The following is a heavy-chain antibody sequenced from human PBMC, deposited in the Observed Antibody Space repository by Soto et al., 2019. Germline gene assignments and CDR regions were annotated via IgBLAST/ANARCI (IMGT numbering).Heavy chain of an antibody. D-gene: IGHD3-3*01. CDR2: IYWDDDK. Sequence: QITLKESGPTVVKPTETLTLTCTFSGFSLTTSGVGVGWVRQSPGKAPEWLALIYWDDDKRYSTSLNSRLIITKDTSKNQGVLTMANVDPADTATYSCAHRVLRTVFGLVTTTAIYFDFWGPGTPVVVSS. CDR1: GFSLTTSGVG. CDR3: AHRVLRTVFGLVTTTAIYFDF. V-gene: IGHV2-5*02. J-gene: IGHJ4*02.